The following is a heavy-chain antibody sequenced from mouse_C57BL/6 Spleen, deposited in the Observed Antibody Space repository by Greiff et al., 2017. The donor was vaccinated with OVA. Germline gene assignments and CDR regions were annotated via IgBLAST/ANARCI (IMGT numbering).Heavy chain of an antibody. J-gene: IGHJ4*01. CDR1: GFTFSSYG. D-gene: IGHD2-4*01. CDR2: ISSGGSYT. Sequence: DVMLVESGGDLVKPGGSLKLSCAASGFTFSSYGMSWVRQTPDKRLEWVATISSGGSYTYYPDSVKGRFTISRDNAKNTLYLQMSSLKSEDTAMYYCARDDYDVYAMDYWGQGTSVTVSS. CDR3: ARDDYDVYAMDY. V-gene: IGHV5-6*02.